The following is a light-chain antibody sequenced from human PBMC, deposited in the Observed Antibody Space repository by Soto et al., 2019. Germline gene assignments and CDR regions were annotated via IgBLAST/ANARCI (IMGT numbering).Light chain of an antibody. J-gene: IGLJ1*01. Sequence: QSVLTQPASVSRSPGQSITISCTGTSSDVGGYNYVSWYQQHPSEAPKLMIYDVSNRPSGVSNRFSGSKSGNTASLTISGLQAEDEADYYCSSYTSSSTLGVFGTGTKVTV. CDR2: DVS. CDR3: SSYTSSSTLGV. V-gene: IGLV2-14*01. CDR1: SSDVGGYNY.